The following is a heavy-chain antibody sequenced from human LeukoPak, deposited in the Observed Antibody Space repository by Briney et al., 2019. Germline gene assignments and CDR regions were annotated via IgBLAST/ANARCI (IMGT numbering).Heavy chain of an antibody. V-gene: IGHV4-39*01. J-gene: IGHJ4*02. Sequence: PSETLSLTCTVSGGSISSSSYYWGWIRQPPGKGLEWIGSIYYSGTTYYNPSLKSRITISVDTSKNQFSLKLSSVTAADTAVYYCARHYYDSSGYLRDYYFDYWGPGTLVTVSS. CDR2: IYYSGTT. CDR3: ARHYYDSSGYLRDYYFDY. D-gene: IGHD3-22*01. CDR1: GGSISSSSYY.